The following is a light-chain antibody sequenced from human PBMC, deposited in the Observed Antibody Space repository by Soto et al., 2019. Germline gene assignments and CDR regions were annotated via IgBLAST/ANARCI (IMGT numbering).Light chain of an antibody. CDR2: DVS. Sequence: LTPSPGTVSLSPVETAFVSLRASQSLANSRLAWYRQKPGQAPRLLIYDVSRRATGIPDRFSGSGSGTDFTLSISRLEPEDFAVYFCHQYQTSPWTFGRGTKVDIK. CDR3: HQYQTSPWT. CDR1: QSLANSR. V-gene: IGKV3-20*01. J-gene: IGKJ1*01.